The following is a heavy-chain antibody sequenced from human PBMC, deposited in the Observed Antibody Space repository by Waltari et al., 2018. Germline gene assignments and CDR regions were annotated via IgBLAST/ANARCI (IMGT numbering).Heavy chain of an antibody. J-gene: IGHJ4*02. CDR1: GFTFSNFG. CDR3: AKDAFGNTYLDF. Sequence: QVNLVESGGGVVQPGGSLRLSCATSGFTFSNFGMHWVRQAPGRGVELLALIWFDGSDKFYADSGRGRFTISRDNSARTLYLDMNSLRLDDTAMYYCAKDAFGNTYLDFWGQGTLVTVSS. CDR2: IWFDGSDK. V-gene: IGHV3-30*02. D-gene: IGHD2-2*02.